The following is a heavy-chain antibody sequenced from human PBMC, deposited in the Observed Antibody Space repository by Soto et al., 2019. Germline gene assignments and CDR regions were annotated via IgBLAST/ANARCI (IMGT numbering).Heavy chain of an antibody. V-gene: IGHV3-43*01. D-gene: IGHD3-22*01. CDR3: GKDSTPYDSSVGLSY. Sequence: GGSLRLSCAASGFTFDDYTMHWVRQAPGKGLEWVSLISWDGGSTYYADSVKGRFTISRDNSKNSLYLQMNSLRTEDTALYYCGKDSTPYDSSVGLSYWGQGTLVTVSS. CDR1: GFTFDDYT. J-gene: IGHJ4*02. CDR2: ISWDGGST.